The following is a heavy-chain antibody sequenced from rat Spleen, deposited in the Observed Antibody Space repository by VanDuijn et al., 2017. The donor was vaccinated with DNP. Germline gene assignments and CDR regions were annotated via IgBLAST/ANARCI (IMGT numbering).Heavy chain of an antibody. J-gene: IGHJ2*01. CDR1: GFTFSNYG. CDR2: ISYDGSRT. Sequence: EVQLMESGGGLVQPGRSLKLSCAASGFTFSNYGMAWVRQAPTKGLEWVATISYDGSRTYYGDSVKGRFTISRDNAESTLYLQMDSLRSEDTATYYCTTTHYFDGWFPFDYWGQGVMVTVSS. V-gene: IGHV5-29*01. D-gene: IGHD1-12*02. CDR3: TTTHYFDGWFPFDY.